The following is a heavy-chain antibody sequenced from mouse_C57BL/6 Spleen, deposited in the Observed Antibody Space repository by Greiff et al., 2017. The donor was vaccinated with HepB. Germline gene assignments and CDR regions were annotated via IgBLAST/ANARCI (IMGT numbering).Heavy chain of an antibody. CDR3: AREDYYDYDERVVFAY. CDR1: GYTFTSYW. D-gene: IGHD2-4*01. J-gene: IGHJ3*01. V-gene: IGHV1-55*01. CDR2: IYPGSGST. Sequence: QVQLQQPGAELVKPGASVKMSCKASGYTFTSYWITWVKQRPGQGLEWIGDIYPGSGSTNFNEKFKSKATLTVDTSSSTAYMQLSSLTSEDSAVYYCAREDYYDYDERVVFAYWGQGTLVTVSA.